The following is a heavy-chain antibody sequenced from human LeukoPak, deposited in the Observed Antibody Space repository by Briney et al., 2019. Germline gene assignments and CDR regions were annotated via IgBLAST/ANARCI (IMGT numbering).Heavy chain of an antibody. Sequence: ASVKVSCKASGYTFTSYAMNWVRQAPGQGLEWMGWMNPNSGNTGYAQKFQGRVTMTRNTSISTAYMELSSLRSEDTAVYYCARAEHFGYCSGGSCYYYGMDVWGQGTTVTVSS. J-gene: IGHJ6*02. CDR1: GYTFTSYA. CDR2: MNPNSGNT. CDR3: ARAEHFGYCSGGSCYYYGMDV. D-gene: IGHD2-15*01. V-gene: IGHV1-8*02.